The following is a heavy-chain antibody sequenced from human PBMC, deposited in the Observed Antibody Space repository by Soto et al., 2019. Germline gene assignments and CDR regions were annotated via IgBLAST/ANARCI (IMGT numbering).Heavy chain of an antibody. CDR1: GFTFSSYA. J-gene: IGHJ4*02. V-gene: IGHV3-23*01. D-gene: IGHD3-16*02. CDR2: ISGSGGST. CDR3: AKDARALTFGGVIRHSYFDY. Sequence: GGSLRLSCAASGFTFSSYAMSWVRQAPGKVLEWVSAISGSGGSTYYADSVKGRFTISRDNSKNTLYLQINSLRAEDTAVYYCAKDARALTFGGVIRHSYFDYWGQGT.